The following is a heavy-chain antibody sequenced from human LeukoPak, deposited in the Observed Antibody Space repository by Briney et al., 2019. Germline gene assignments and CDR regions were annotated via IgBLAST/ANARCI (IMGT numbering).Heavy chain of an antibody. J-gene: IGHJ4*02. V-gene: IGHV3-66*01. D-gene: IGHD5-24*01. Sequence: GESLRLSCAASGFTVRSNYMRWVRQAPGKGLEWVSVISSGGSTYCADSVKGRFTISRDSSKNTLYLQMKSLRAEDTALYYCSRDRMGTKSFDYWGQGTLVTVSS. CDR3: SRDRMGTKSFDY. CDR2: ISSGGST. CDR1: GFTVRSNY.